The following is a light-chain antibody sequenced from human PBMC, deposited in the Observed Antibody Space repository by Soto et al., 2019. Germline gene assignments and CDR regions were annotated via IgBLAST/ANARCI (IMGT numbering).Light chain of an antibody. CDR1: QSISSY. CDR2: DAS. CDR3: QQRSNWPPFT. J-gene: IGKJ3*01. Sequence: EIVLTQSPATLSLSPGERATLSCRASQSISSYLAWYQQKPGQAPRLLIYDASNRATGIPARFSGSGSGTDFTLTIISLEPEDFAVYYCQQRSNWPPFTFGPGTTVDIK. V-gene: IGKV3-11*01.